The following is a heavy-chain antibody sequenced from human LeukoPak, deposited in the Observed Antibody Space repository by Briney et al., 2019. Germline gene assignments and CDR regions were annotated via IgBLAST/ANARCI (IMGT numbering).Heavy chain of an antibody. D-gene: IGHD2-2*02. J-gene: IGHJ4*02. Sequence: GGSLRLSCAASGFTFSSYSMNWVRQAPGKGLEWDSAISSSSSYIYYADSVRGRFTISRDNARDSLYLQMNSLRAEDTAVYYCARDLEYCSSSSCYKPFDYRGLGTLVTVSS. CDR3: ARDLEYCSSSSCYKPFDY. V-gene: IGHV3-21*01. CDR1: GFTFSSYS. CDR2: ISSSSSYI.